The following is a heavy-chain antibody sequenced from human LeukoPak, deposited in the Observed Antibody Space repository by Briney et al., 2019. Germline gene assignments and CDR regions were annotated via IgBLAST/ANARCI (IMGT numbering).Heavy chain of an antibody. CDR2: INHSGST. J-gene: IGHJ4*02. Sequence: SETLSLTCAVYGGSFSGYYWSWTRQPPGKGLEWIGEINHSGSTNYNPSLKSRVTISVDTSKNQFSLKLSSVTAADTAVYYCARGLNYSSSSDYWGQGTLVTVSS. D-gene: IGHD6-13*01. CDR1: GGSFSGYY. CDR3: ARGLNYSSSSDY. V-gene: IGHV4-34*01.